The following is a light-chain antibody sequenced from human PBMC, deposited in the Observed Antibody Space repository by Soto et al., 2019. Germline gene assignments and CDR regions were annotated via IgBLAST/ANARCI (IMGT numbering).Light chain of an antibody. J-gene: IGKJ4*01. Sequence: DIQMTQSPSSLSASVGDRVTITCRASQGISSRLAWYQQKPEKEPKSLIYAASSLQSGVPSRFSGRGAGTDFILTISSLQPEDFATYYCQQYNSYPPTFGGGTKVEIK. CDR2: AAS. V-gene: IGKV1D-16*01. CDR1: QGISSR. CDR3: QQYNSYPPT.